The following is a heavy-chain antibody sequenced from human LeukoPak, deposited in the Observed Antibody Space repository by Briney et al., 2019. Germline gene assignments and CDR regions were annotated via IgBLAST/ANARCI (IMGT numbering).Heavy chain of an antibody. CDR3: ARDRYDYVWGSYPDY. CDR2: ISTTGSYI. V-gene: IGHV3-21*01. CDR1: GYTFSGHS. D-gene: IGHD3-16*02. Sequence: KPGGSLRLSCAASGYTFSGHSMNWVRQAPGKGLEWVSSISTTGSYIYYADSVKGRFTVSRDSAKNSLYLQMNSLRAEDTAVYYCARDRYDYVWGSYPDYWGQGTLVTVSS. J-gene: IGHJ4*02.